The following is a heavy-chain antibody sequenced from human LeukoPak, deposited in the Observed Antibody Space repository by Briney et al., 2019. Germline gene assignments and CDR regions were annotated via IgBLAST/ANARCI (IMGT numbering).Heavy chain of an antibody. D-gene: IGHD6-13*01. CDR2: IYYSGST. CDR3: ARVTGYIIEDYFDY. Sequence: SETLSLTCTVSGGSISSFYWSWIRQPPGKGLEWIGYIYYSGSTNYNPSLKSRVTISVDTSKKQFSLKLSSVTAADTAVYYCARVTGYIIEDYFDYWGQGTLVTVSS. CDR1: GGSISSFY. J-gene: IGHJ4*02. V-gene: IGHV4-59*01.